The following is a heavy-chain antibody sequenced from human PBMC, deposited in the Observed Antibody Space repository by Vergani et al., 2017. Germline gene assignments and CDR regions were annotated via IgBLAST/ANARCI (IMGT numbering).Heavy chain of an antibody. CDR2: ISGSGGST. CDR1: GFTFSSYA. D-gene: IGHD1-26*01. J-gene: IGHJ3*02. Sequence: EVQLVESGGVVVQPGGSLRLSCAASGFTFSSYAMSWVRQAPGKGLEWVSAISGSGGSTYYADSVKGRFTISRDNSKNTLYLQINSLRAEDTAVYYCAKDLFSGSLLGCAFDIWGQGTMVTVSS. CDR3: AKDLFSGSLLGCAFDI. V-gene: IGHV3-23*04.